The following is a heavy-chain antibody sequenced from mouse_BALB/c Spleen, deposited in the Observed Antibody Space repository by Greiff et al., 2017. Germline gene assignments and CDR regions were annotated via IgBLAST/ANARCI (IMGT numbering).Heavy chain of an antibody. CDR1: GYTFTSYW. V-gene: IGHV1S81*02. J-gene: IGHJ1*01. Sequence: VQLQQSGAELARPGASVKMSCKASGYTFTSYWMHWVKQRPGQGLEWIGEINPSNGRTNYNEKFKSKATLTVDKSSSTAYMQLSSLTSEDSAVYYCARSEGMITDWYFDVWGAGTTVTVSS. D-gene: IGHD2-4*01. CDR3: ARSEGMITDWYFDV. CDR2: INPSNGRT.